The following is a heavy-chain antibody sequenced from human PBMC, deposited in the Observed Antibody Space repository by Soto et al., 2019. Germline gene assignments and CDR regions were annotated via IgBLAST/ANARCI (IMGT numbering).Heavy chain of an antibody. CDR3: ARRIPVSGPYGAFDL. V-gene: IGHV3-30*03. CDR1: GFTFSNFA. CDR2: ISHDGDNQ. Sequence: QVQLVESGGGVVQPGRSLRVSCVASGFTFSNFAMYWVRQAPGKGLEWVALISHDGDNQYYADSLKGRFTVSRDNSKSTLYLHMTSPRTDDTAIYYCARRIPVSGPYGAFDLWGQGTMVTVSS. J-gene: IGHJ3*01. D-gene: IGHD6-13*01.